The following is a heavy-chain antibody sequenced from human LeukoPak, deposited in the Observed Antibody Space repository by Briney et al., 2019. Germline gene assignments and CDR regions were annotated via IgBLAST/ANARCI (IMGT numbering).Heavy chain of an antibody. Sequence: SVKVSCKASGGTFSSYAISWVRQAPGQGLEWMGGIIPIFGTANYAQKFQGRVTITTDESTSTAYMELSSLTSEDTAMYYCARVDRHYYYLDVWGKGTTVTVSS. CDR3: ARVDRHYYYLDV. V-gene: IGHV1-69*05. CDR2: IIPIFGTA. J-gene: IGHJ6*03. CDR1: GGTFSSYA.